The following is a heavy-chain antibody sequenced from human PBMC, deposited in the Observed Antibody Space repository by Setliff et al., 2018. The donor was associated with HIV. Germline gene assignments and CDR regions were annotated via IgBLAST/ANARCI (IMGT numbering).Heavy chain of an antibody. CDR1: GGSFNGYH. V-gene: IGHV4-34*01. Sequence: SETLSLTCAVYGGSFNGYHWSWIRQPPGQGLEWIGEINHSGSTNNNPSLKSRITISIETSKNQFSLELSSVTAADTAVYYCARDGVSIVVVPAAIHYYYYMDVWGKGTTVT. CDR2: INHSGST. D-gene: IGHD2-2*02. J-gene: IGHJ6*03. CDR3: ARDGVSIVVVPAAIHYYYYMDV.